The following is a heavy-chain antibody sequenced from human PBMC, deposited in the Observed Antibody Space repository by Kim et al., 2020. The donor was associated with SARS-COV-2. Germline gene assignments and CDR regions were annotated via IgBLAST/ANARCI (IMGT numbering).Heavy chain of an antibody. CDR3: AKEAGVRGARPFRYFDL. J-gene: IGHJ2*01. CDR2: IWYDGSNK. CDR1: GFTFSSYG. D-gene: IGHD3-10*01. Sequence: GGSLRLSCAASGFTFSSYGMHWVRQAPGKGLEWVAVIWYDGSNKYYADSVKGRFTISRDNSKNTLYLQMNSLRAEDTAVYYCAKEAGVRGARPFRYFDLWGRGTLVTVSS. V-gene: IGHV3-33*06.